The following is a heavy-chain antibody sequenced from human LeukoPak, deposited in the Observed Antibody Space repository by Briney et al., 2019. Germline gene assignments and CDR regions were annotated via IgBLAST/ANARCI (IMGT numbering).Heavy chain of an antibody. D-gene: IGHD5-24*01. J-gene: IGHJ4*02. Sequence: GGSLRLSCAASGFTFSSYNMNWVRQAPGKGLEWVSSISTSSTYIYYADSVKGRFTISRDNAKNSLYLQMCSLRAEDTAVYYCARAFRDVIFDSWGQGTLVTVSS. CDR1: GFTFSSYN. CDR2: ISTSSTYI. V-gene: IGHV3-21*04. CDR3: ARAFRDVIFDS.